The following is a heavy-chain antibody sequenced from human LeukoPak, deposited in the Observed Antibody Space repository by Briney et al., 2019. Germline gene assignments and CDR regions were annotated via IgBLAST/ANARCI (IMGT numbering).Heavy chain of an antibody. CDR2: IYYSGST. J-gene: IGHJ4*02. D-gene: IGHD1-26*01. CDR3: ARQVFSGSYVDY. Sequence: SETLSLTCSVSAGSISSSSYYWGWIRQAPGKGLEWIGSIYYSGSTYYNPSLKSRVTISVDTSKNQFSLKLSSVTAADTAVYYCARQVFSGSYVDYWGQGTLVTVSS. CDR1: AGSISSSSYY. V-gene: IGHV4-39*01.